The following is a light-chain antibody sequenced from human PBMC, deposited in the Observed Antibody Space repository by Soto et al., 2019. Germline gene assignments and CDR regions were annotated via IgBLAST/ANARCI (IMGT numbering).Light chain of an antibody. Sequence: SYELTQPPSVSVSPGQTARITCSGDALPKKFASWYQQKSGQAPLLVIYDDSRRPSGIPERFSGSSSGTVATLTVTEAQVEDEAAYYCYSLDHSGNIMVFGGGTKITVL. V-gene: IGLV3-10*01. CDR2: DDS. J-gene: IGLJ2*01. CDR3: YSLDHSGNIMV. CDR1: ALPKKF.